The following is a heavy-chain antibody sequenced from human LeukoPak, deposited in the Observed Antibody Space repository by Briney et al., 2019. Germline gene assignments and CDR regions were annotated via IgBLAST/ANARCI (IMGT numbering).Heavy chain of an antibody. CDR2: IIPIFGTA. CDR1: GGTFSSYA. D-gene: IGHD3-22*01. Sequence: ASVKVSCKASGGTFSSYAISWVRQAPGQGLEWMGGIIPIFGTANYAQKFQGRVTITADESTSTAYMELSSLRSEDTAVYYCARDGTSYYDSSGQSPFDYWGQGTLVTVSS. CDR3: ARDGTSYYDSSGQSPFDY. J-gene: IGHJ4*02. V-gene: IGHV1-69*13.